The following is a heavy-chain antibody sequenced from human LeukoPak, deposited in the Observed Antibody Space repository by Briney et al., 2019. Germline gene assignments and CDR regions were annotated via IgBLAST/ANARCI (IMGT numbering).Heavy chain of an antibody. D-gene: IGHD5-24*01. CDR2: IYLGDSDT. Sequence: GESLKISCKGSGYNFTSYWIGWVRQMPGKGLEWMGIIYLGDSDTRCSPSFQGQVTISADKSISTAYLQWSSLKASDTAMYYCARGVEMATIVYFDYWGQGTLVTVSS. CDR3: ARGVEMATIVYFDY. V-gene: IGHV5-51*01. J-gene: IGHJ4*02. CDR1: GYNFTSYW.